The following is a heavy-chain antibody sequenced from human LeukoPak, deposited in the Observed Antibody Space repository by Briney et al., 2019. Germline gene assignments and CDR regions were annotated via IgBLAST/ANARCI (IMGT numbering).Heavy chain of an antibody. V-gene: IGHV3-23*01. Sequence: GGSLRLSCAASGFTFGTYGMAWVRQAPGEGLEWVSSISSSGGGTYYGDSVKGRFTISRDNSKNTLYLQMNSLRDEDTALYYCAKEAHVAVTTYDYWGQGTLVTVSS. CDR1: GFTFGTYG. CDR2: ISSSGGGT. CDR3: AKEAHVAVTTYDY. J-gene: IGHJ4*02. D-gene: IGHD2-21*02.